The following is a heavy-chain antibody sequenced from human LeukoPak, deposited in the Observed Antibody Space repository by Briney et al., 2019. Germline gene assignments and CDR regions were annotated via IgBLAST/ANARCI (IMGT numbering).Heavy chain of an antibody. CDR2: IYYSGST. CDR1: GGSISSGGYY. D-gene: IGHD6-13*01. CDR3: ARRSVAAGYFDY. Sequence: PSETLSLTCTVSGGSISSGGYYWSWIRQHPGKGLEWIGYIYYSGSTYYNPSLKSRVTISVDTSKNQFSLKLSSVTAADTAVHYCARRSVAAGYFDYWGQGTLVTVSS. V-gene: IGHV4-31*03. J-gene: IGHJ4*02.